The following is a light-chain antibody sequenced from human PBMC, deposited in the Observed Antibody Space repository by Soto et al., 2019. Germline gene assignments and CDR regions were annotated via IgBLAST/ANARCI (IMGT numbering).Light chain of an antibody. Sequence: DIQMTQSPATLSASVGERVTITCRASQSISSLLAWYQQKQGKAPTRLIYKASTLESGVPSRFSCSGSGTELTLTISILQPDDVETYYCQQYNSYAPYTFGQGTKLEIK. CDR1: QSISSL. J-gene: IGKJ2*01. CDR2: KAS. V-gene: IGKV1-5*03. CDR3: QQYNSYAPYT.